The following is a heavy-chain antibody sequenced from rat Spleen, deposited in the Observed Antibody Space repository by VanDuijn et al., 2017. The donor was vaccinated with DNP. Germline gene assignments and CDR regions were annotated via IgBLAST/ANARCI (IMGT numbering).Heavy chain of an antibody. CDR3: ARHVLPLRVWDY. D-gene: IGHD1-4*01. Sequence: EVQLVESGGGLVQPGRSLKVSCAASGFIFSDYYMAWVRQAPTKGLEWVAYINYDGGSTYSGDSVKGRFTISRDNAKNTLYLQMSSLRSEDMATYYCARHVLPLRVWDYWGQGVMVTVSS. CDR1: GFIFSDYY. J-gene: IGHJ2*01. CDR2: INYDGGST. V-gene: IGHV5-22*01.